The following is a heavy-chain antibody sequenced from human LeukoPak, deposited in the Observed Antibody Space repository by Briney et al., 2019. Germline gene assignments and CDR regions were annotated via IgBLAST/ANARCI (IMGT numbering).Heavy chain of an antibody. Sequence: PGRSLRLSCAASGFTFSSYGMHWVRQAPGKGLEWVAVISYDGSNKYYADSVKGRFTISRDNSKNTLYLQMNSLRAEDTAVYYCVKDRRTAMAHVKSHFDYWGQGTLVTVSS. CDR3: VKDRRTAMAHVKSHFDY. J-gene: IGHJ4*02. CDR2: ISYDGSNK. D-gene: IGHD5-18*01. CDR1: GFTFSSYG. V-gene: IGHV3-30*18.